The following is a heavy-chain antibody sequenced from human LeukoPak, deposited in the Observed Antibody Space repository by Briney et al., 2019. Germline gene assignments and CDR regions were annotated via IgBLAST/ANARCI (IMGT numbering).Heavy chain of an antibody. D-gene: IGHD6-19*01. Sequence: GGSLRLSCAASGFTVSSNPMSWLRQAPGKGLEWVSVMYTGGSTFYANSVRGRFTISRDNSKNTLHLQMNSLRAEDTAVYYCARTEYTSGWTEIFDYWGQGTLVTVFS. J-gene: IGHJ4*02. CDR3: ARTEYTSGWTEIFDY. V-gene: IGHV3-53*01. CDR1: GFTVSSNP. CDR2: MYTGGST.